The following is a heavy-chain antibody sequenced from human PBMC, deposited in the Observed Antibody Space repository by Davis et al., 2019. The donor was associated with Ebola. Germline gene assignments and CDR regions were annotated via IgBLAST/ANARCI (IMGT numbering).Heavy chain of an antibody. CDR3: AGYSYYYESSGSPFDY. CDR1: GFTFSTYD. CDR2: ISYNGNYE. J-gene: IGHJ4*02. Sequence: GESLKISCTASGFTFSTYDMHWLRLAPGKGLEGVAGISYNGNYEYEDSVKGRVTIARDNAKNSLYLQMNSLRAEDTAVYYCAGYSYYYESSGSPFDYWGQGTLVTVSS. D-gene: IGHD3-22*01. V-gene: IGHV3-30-3*01.